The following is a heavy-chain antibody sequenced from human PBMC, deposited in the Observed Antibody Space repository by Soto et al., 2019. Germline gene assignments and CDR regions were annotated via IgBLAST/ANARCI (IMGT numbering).Heavy chain of an antibody. CDR2: ISYDGSNI. CDR1: GFTLSGSV. V-gene: IGHV3-30*18. Sequence: GGSLGPSWAASGFTLSGSVMHWVRQAPGKGLEWVEGISYDGSNIYYADSVKGRFTISRDNSKNTLHLQMNSLRAEDTAVYYCAKDEYYYDSSGYYRSYYYYYGMDVWGQGTTVTVSS. CDR3: AKDEYYYDSSGYYRSYYYYYGMDV. J-gene: IGHJ6*02. D-gene: IGHD3-22*01.